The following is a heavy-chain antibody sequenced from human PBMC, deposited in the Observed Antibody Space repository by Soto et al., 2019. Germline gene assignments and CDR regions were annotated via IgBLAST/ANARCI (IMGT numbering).Heavy chain of an antibody. CDR1: GFTFSSYA. V-gene: IGHV3-23*01. CDR3: AKLPYYDFWSGYQRSHPGDAFDI. J-gene: IGHJ3*02. Sequence: GGSLRLSCAASGFTFSSYAMSWVRQAPGKGLEWVSAISGSGGSTYYADSVKGRFTISRDNSKNTLYLQMNSLRAEDTAVYYCAKLPYYDFWSGYQRSHPGDAFDIWGKGTMVTVSS. D-gene: IGHD3-3*01. CDR2: ISGSGGST.